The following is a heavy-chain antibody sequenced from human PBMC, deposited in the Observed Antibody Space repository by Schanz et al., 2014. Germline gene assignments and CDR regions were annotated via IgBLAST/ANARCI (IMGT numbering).Heavy chain of an antibody. J-gene: IGHJ4*02. CDR2: ISVYNHNK. CDR1: EYSFTSYS. CDR3: ARSAGRDFWSGYYTRFDY. Sequence: QVHLVQSGAEVKRPGASVKVSCKASEYSFTSYSMHWVRQAPGQRLEWMGWISVYNHNKEYDQKFQGRVTMTTDTSTSTAYMELRSLRSDDTAVYYCARSAGRDFWSGYYTRFDYWGQGTLVTVSS. V-gene: IGHV1-3*01. D-gene: IGHD3-3*01.